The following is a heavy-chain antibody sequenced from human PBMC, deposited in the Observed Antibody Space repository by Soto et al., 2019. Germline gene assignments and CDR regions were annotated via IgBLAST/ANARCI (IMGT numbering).Heavy chain of an antibody. CDR3: ARKDKSGYFNWFDP. V-gene: IGHV5-51*01. J-gene: IGHJ5*02. CDR2: IFPSDSDT. D-gene: IGHD3-22*01. Sequence: PGESLKISCRTSGYKFTSSWDAWVRQMPGKVLERMGIIFPSDSDTRYSPSFQGEVTISADRSTSTVVLQWASLKASDTAVYFCARKDKSGYFNWFDPWGQGTLVTVSS. CDR1: GYKFTSSW.